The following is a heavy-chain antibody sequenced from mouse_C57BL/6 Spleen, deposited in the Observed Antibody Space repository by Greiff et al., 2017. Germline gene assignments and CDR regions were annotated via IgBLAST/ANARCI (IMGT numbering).Heavy chain of an antibody. J-gene: IGHJ4*01. V-gene: IGHV1-64*01. CDR1: GYTFTSYW. Sequence: QVQLQQPGAELVKPGASVKLSCKASGYTFTSYWMHWVKQRPGQGLEWIGMIHPNSGSTNYNEKFKSKATLTVDKSSSTAYMQLSSLTAEDSAVYYCARVGLEAMDYWGQGTSVTVSS. D-gene: IGHD2-4*01. CDR2: IHPNSGST. CDR3: ARVGLEAMDY.